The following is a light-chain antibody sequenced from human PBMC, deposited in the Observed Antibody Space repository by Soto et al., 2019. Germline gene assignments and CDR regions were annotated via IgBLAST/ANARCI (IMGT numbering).Light chain of an antibody. CDR1: QSIRSF. Sequence: DIQMTQSPASLSASVGGRVTITCRASQSIRSFLNRCQQKPGKAPKLLIYGTSSLHDGVPSRFSGSGSGTEFTLTISSLQPEDFASYYCQKSHDSPWAFGPGTKAEVK. V-gene: IGKV1-39*01. CDR2: GTS. J-gene: IGKJ1*01. CDR3: QKSHDSPWA.